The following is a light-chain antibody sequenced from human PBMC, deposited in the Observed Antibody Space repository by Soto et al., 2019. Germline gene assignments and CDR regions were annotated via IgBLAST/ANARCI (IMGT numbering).Light chain of an antibody. CDR3: HPANSFPRT. Sequence: DIQMTQSPSSVSSSVGERVTITCRSSQGISSWLAWYQQKPGKAPKLLIYAAYSLQSVVPSRCSSSGSGTDFTLTISSLQPEDFATYYCHPANSFPRTFGGGTKVEI. CDR2: AAY. CDR1: QGISSW. J-gene: IGKJ4*01. V-gene: IGKV1-12*01.